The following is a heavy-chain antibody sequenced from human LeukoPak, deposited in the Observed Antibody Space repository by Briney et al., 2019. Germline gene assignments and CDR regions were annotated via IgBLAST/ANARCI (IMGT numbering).Heavy chain of an antibody. CDR3: TTKRGYSYGYAD. Sequence: GGSLRLSCAASGFTFNNNAMSWVRQAPGKGLEWLSVIYSGGSTYYADSVKGRFTISRDNSKNTLYLQMNSLRAEDTAVYYCTTKRGYSYGYADWGQGTLVTVSS. J-gene: IGHJ4*02. CDR2: IYSGGST. CDR1: GFTFNNNA. D-gene: IGHD5-18*01. V-gene: IGHV3-66*01.